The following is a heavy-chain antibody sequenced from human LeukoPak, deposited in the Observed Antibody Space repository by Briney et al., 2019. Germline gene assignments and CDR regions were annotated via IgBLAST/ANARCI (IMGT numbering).Heavy chain of an antibody. Sequence: VSVKVSCKASGYTFINYGISWVRQAPGQGLEWMGWISANSANADYAQNLQGRVTMTTDTSTSTAYMEVRSLRSDDTAVYYCARVVPHVASGSYLGADSWGQGTLVTVSS. V-gene: IGHV1-18*01. CDR2: ISANSANA. CDR1: GYTFINYG. CDR3: ARVVPHVASGSYLGADS. D-gene: IGHD1-26*01. J-gene: IGHJ4*02.